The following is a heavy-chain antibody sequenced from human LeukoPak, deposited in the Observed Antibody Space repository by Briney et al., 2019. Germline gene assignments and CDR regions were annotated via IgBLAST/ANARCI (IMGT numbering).Heavy chain of an antibody. CDR3: AKKYYYGSGSYVFWIGDV. Sequence: GGSLRLSCAASGFTFSSYAMSWVRQAPGKGREWVSAISGSGGSTYYADSVKGRFTISRDNSKNTLYLQMNSLRAEDTAVYYCAKKYYYGSGSYVFWIGDVWGQGTTVTVSS. D-gene: IGHD3-10*01. CDR1: GFTFSSYA. CDR2: ISGSGGST. J-gene: IGHJ6*02. V-gene: IGHV3-23*01.